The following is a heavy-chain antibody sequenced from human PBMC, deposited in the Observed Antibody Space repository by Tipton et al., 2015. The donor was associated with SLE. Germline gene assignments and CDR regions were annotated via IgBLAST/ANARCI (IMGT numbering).Heavy chain of an antibody. CDR2: INHSGAT. V-gene: IGHV4-34*01. Sequence: TLSLTCAVYGVSFSGYYWSWIRQAPGKGPEWIGEINHSGATNYNPSLKSRVTISVDTSKKQFSLKLSSVTAADTAVYYCAREWAILGYMDVWGKGTTVTVSS. D-gene: IGHD2-8*01. J-gene: IGHJ6*03. CDR3: AREWAILGYMDV. CDR1: GVSFSGYY.